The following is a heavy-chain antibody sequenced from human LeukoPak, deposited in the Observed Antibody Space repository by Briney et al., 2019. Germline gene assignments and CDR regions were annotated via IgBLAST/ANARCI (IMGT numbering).Heavy chain of an antibody. Sequence: PGGSLRLSCAASGFTFSRYWMSWVRQAPGKGLEWVANIKEDGSRNHYVDSVKGRFTISRDNSKNTLYLQMHSLRANDTAVYYCANSLGTLAGPSDYWGQGTLVTVSS. CDR2: IKEDGSRN. CDR1: GFTFSRYW. CDR3: ANSLGTLAGPSDY. D-gene: IGHD6-19*01. J-gene: IGHJ4*02. V-gene: IGHV3-7*05.